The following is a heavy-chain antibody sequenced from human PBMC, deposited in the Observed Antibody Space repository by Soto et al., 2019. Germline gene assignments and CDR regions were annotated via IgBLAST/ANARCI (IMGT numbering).Heavy chain of an antibody. Sequence: QVQLVQSGPEVKKPGASVKVSCKTSGYTFTIRYVISWLRQGPGQGLERMGWISPYNGRTENARNHQSRVTLSTETSTRTAYFDLRSLTSDDTAVYYCARGDLATYLRLPFASWRQGPLVTVSS. CDR1: GYTFTIRYV. J-gene: IGHJ4*02. D-gene: IGHD2-2*02. V-gene: IGHV1-18*04. CDR3: ARGDLATYLRLPFAS. CDR2: ISPYNGRT.